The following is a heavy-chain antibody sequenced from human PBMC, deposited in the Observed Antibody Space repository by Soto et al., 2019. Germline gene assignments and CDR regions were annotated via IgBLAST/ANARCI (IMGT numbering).Heavy chain of an antibody. Sequence: QVQLVQSGADLKKPGASAKVSCKASGYIFTSYGISWVRQAPGQGLEWMAWISVDSGNTNYAQNFQGRVTMTTDTSASTAHMELRSLRSDDTAVYYCARFNGSGTNYYMDVWGKGTTVIVSS. D-gene: IGHD3-10*01. CDR1: GYIFTSYG. J-gene: IGHJ6*03. CDR3: ARFNGSGTNYYMDV. CDR2: ISVDSGNT. V-gene: IGHV1-18*01.